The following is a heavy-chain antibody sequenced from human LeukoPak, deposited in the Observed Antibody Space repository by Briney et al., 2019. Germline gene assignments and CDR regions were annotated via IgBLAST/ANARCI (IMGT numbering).Heavy chain of an antibody. V-gene: IGHV4-34*01. D-gene: IGHD3-22*01. Sequence: SGTLSLTCAVYGGSFSGYYWSWIRQPPGKGLEWIGEINHSGSTNYNPSLKSRVTISVDTSKNQFSLKLSSVTAADTAVYYCARGPIAGLDYWGQGTLVTVSS. CDR2: INHSGST. J-gene: IGHJ4*02. CDR1: GGSFSGYY. CDR3: ARGPIAGLDY.